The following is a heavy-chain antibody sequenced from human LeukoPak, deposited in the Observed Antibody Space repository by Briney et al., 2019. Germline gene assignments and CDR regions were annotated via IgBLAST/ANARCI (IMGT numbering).Heavy chain of an antibody. V-gene: IGHV3-53*01. J-gene: IGHJ4*02. Sequence: PGGSLRLSCAASGVSVSSNFMSWVRQAPGKGLEWISVMYSGGSTYYADSVKGRFTISRDHSKNTLFLEMTSLRAEDTAMYYCARDLGVSGYFDYWGQGTLVTASS. D-gene: IGHD3-16*01. CDR2: MYSGGST. CDR1: GVSVSSNF. CDR3: ARDLGVSGYFDY.